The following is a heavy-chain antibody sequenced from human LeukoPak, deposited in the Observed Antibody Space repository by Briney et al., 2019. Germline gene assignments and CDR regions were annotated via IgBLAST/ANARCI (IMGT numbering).Heavy chain of an antibody. D-gene: IGHD6-6*01. Sequence: ASVKVSCKASGYTFTGYYMHWVRQAPGQGLEWMGWINPNSGGTNYAQKFQGRVTITRDTSATTAYMELSSLRSEDTAVYYCARDMATSSISTRPDYWGQGTLVIVSS. J-gene: IGHJ4*02. CDR1: GYTFTGYY. CDR2: INPNSGGT. V-gene: IGHV1-2*02. CDR3: ARDMATSSISTRPDY.